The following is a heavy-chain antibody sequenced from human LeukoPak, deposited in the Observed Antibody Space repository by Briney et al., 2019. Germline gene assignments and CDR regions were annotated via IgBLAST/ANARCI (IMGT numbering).Heavy chain of an antibody. CDR1: GYTFSSYE. CDR3: ARQIVGATGLDY. CDR2: ISSSGRTV. D-gene: IGHD1-26*01. Sequence: GGSLRLSCTASGYTFSSYEMKWVRQAPGKGLEWVSYISSSGRTVYYADSVKGRFTISRDNAKDSLYLQMNSLRAEDTAVYYCARQIVGATGLDYWGQGTLVTVSS. J-gene: IGHJ4*02. V-gene: IGHV3-48*03.